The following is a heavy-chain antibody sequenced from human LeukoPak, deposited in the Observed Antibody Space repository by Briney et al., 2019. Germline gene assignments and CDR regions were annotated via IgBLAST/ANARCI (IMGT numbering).Heavy chain of an antibody. CDR3: AREGSSGQDWYAFDV. CDR2: MYFNSGAT. D-gene: IGHD5-12*01. Sequence: ASVRVSCKASGFSSTGYYVQWLRQAPGQGLEWVGWMYFNSGATRYAPKFQDRVTMTRGTSISTAYMELSSLRADDTAMYFCAREGSSGQDWYAFDVWGQETMVTVSS. CDR1: GFSSTGYY. J-gene: IGHJ3*01. V-gene: IGHV1-2*02.